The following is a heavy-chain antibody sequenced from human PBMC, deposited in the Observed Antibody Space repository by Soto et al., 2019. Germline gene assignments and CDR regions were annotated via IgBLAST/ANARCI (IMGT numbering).Heavy chain of an antibody. CDR3: ARDVSGWSYYYYGMDV. V-gene: IGHV3-30*03. D-gene: IGHD6-19*01. CDR2: ISYDGSNK. CDR1: GFTFSSYG. J-gene: IGHJ6*02. Sequence: QVQLVESRGGVVQPGRSLRLSCAASGFTFSSYGMHWVRQAPGKGLEWVAVISYDGSNKYYADSVKGRFTISRDNSKNTLYLQMNSLRPEDTAVYYCARDVSGWSYYYYGMDVWGQGTTVTVSS.